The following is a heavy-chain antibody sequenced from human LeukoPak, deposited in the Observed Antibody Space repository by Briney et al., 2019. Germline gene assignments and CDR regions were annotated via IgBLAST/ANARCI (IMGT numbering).Heavy chain of an antibody. CDR1: GYSIKSGYY. CDR3: ARFQGGAFDI. J-gene: IGHJ3*02. V-gene: IGHV4-38-2*02. CDR2: IYHSEYT. D-gene: IGHD3-16*01. Sequence: SETLSLTCTVSGYSIKSGYYSGWIRQPPGKGLEWIGIIYHSEYTYDNPSLKSRVTISVDTSRNQFSLKMNSVTAADTAVYYCARFQGGAFDIWGQGTMVTVSS.